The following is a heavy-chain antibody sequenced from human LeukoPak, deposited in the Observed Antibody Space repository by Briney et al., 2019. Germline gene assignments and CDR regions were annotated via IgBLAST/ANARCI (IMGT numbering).Heavy chain of an antibody. D-gene: IGHD6-13*01. Sequence: GGSLRLSCAASGFTFSSYGMHWVRQAPGKGLEWEAFIRYDGSNKYYADSVKGRFTISRDNSKNTLYLQMNSLRAEDTAVYYCAKDDWVIAAAVRLYYYYYGMDVWGQGTTVTVSS. CDR3: AKDDWVIAAAVRLYYYYYGMDV. J-gene: IGHJ6*02. CDR1: GFTFSSYG. CDR2: IRYDGSNK. V-gene: IGHV3-30*02.